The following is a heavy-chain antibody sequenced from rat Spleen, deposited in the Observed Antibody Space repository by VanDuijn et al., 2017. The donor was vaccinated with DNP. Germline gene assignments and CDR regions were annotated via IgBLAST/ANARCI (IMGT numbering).Heavy chain of an antibody. V-gene: IGHV5-27*01. J-gene: IGHJ2*01. CDR1: GFTFSAYY. D-gene: IGHD4-3*01. Sequence: EVQLVESGGGLVQPGRSLKLSCAASGFTFSAYYMAWVRQAPAKGLEWVAYIGSPAYAPYYTDSVKGRFAISRDNAKNTLYLQMDSLRSGDTATYYCIRWNSGHFDYWGQGVMVTVSS. CDR3: IRWNSGHFDY. CDR2: IGSPAYAP.